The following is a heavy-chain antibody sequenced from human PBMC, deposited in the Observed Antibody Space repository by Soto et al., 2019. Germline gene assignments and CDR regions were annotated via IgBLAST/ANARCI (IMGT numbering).Heavy chain of an antibody. Sequence: GKGDTSETLSLTCLVSGQTIKTNYWWSWVRQPPGKGLEWIGYIYHSGSTYYNPSLKSRVTISVDRSKNQFSLKLSSVTAADTAVYYCAAGAIFGVVPLDYWGQGTLVTVSS. CDR1: GQTIKTNYW. D-gene: IGHD3-3*01. CDR2: IYHSGST. V-gene: IGHV4-4*02. CDR3: AAGAIFGVVPLDY. J-gene: IGHJ4*02.